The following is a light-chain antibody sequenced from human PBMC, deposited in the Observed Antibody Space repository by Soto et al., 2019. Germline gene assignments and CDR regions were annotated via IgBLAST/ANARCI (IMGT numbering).Light chain of an antibody. CDR1: NSNIGRNY. Sequence: QSVLTQPPSVSAAPGQKVTISCSGRNSNIGRNYVSWYQQLPGTAPKLLIYDNDKQPSGIPDRFSASKSGASATLGITGLQTGDEADYYCGTWDSSLSGGVFGGGTKLTVL. J-gene: IGLJ2*01. CDR2: DND. V-gene: IGLV1-51*01. CDR3: GTWDSSLSGGV.